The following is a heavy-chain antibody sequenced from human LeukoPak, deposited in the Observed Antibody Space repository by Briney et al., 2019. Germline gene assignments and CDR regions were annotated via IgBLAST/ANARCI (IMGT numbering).Heavy chain of an antibody. CDR2: INPSSNAA. D-gene: IGHD3-10*01. CDR3: ARSRELLDFDT. Sequence: ASVTVSFKTSGYTFSDYTIHWVRQAPGQGLEWMGWINPSSNAANYAQRFEGRVSLTRDTSISTADMVLTSLTSDDTGVYYCARSRELLDFDTWGQGTLVSVSS. V-gene: IGHV1-2*02. CDR1: GYTFSDYT. J-gene: IGHJ4*02.